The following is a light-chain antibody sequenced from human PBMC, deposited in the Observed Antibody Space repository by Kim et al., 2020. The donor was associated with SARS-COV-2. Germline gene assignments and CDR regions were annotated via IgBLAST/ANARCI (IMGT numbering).Light chain of an antibody. CDR1: SSDVV. CDR3: CSYEGTVV. Sequence: SALTQPASVSGSPGQSITISCTGASSDVVSWYQHHPGEAPKLIIFEVNKRPSQISNRFSGSKSGNTASLTIAGLQAEDEANYYCCSYEGTVVFGGGTQLIVL. V-gene: IGLV2-23*02. CDR2: EVN. J-gene: IGLJ2*01.